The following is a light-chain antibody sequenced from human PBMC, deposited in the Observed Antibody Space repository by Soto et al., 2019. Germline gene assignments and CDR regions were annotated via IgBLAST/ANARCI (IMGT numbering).Light chain of an antibody. J-gene: IGLJ2*01. V-gene: IGLV1-44*01. CDR2: NND. Sequence: SVVTQPPSVSGTPGQRVTILCSGSSSNIGRNNVNWYLQVPGTAPKLVIYNNDQRPSGVPDRFLGSKSGTSASLAISGLQSEDEADFYCASWDDRLSGPIFGGGTKVT. CDR3: ASWDDRLSGPI. CDR1: SSNIGRNN.